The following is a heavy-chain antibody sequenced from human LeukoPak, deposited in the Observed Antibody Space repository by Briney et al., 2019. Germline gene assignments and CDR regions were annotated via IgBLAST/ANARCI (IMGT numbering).Heavy chain of an antibody. CDR2: ISSSSSTI. D-gene: IGHD1-1*01. J-gene: IGHJ3*02. Sequence: GGSLRLSCAASGFTFSSYDMNWVRQAPGKGLEWVSYISSSSSTIYYADSVKGRFTISRDDSKNTLYLQMNNLRPDDTAVYYCAASWYAFDIWGQGTMVTVSS. V-gene: IGHV3-48*01. CDR1: GFTFSSYD. CDR3: AASWYAFDI.